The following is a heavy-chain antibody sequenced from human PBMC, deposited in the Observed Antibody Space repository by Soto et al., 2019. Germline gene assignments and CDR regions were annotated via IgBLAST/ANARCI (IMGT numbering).Heavy chain of an antibody. CDR1: GYTFTSYD. J-gene: IGHJ4*02. CDR3: ARSPRNWRFDY. V-gene: IGHV1-8*01. Sequence: QVQLVQSGAEVKKPGASVKVSCKASGYTFTSYDIDWVRQATGQGFEWMGWMNPNSGNTGYAQKFQDRVTMTRDTSITTAYMELSSLTSEDTAVYYCARSPRNWRFDYWGQGNLIIVSS. D-gene: IGHD1-20*01. CDR2: MNPNSGNT.